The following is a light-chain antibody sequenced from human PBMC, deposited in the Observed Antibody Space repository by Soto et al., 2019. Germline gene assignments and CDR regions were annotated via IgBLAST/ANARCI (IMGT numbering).Light chain of an antibody. CDR2: DNN. CDR3: GTWDNSLTAAV. Sequence: QSVLTQPPSVSAAPGQKVTISCSGSSPNIGNNYVSWYQQLPGAAPKLLIYDNNKRPSGIPDRFSGSTSGTSATLDITGLQTGDEADYYCGTWDNSLTAAVFGGGTQLTVL. V-gene: IGLV1-51*01. CDR1: SPNIGNNY. J-gene: IGLJ7*01.